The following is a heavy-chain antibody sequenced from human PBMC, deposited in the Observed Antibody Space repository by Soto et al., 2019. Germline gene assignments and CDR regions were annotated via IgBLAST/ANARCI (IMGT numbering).Heavy chain of an antibody. J-gene: IGHJ4*02. CDR1: GFTFSSYG. CDR3: VIWLVAFDY. Sequence: GGSLRLSCAASGFTFSSYGMHWVRQAPGKGLEWVAVIWYDGSNKYYADSVKGRFTISRDNSKNTLYLQMNSLRAEDTAVYYCVIWLVAFDYWGQGTLVTVSS. V-gene: IGHV3-33*01. D-gene: IGHD6-19*01. CDR2: IWYDGSNK.